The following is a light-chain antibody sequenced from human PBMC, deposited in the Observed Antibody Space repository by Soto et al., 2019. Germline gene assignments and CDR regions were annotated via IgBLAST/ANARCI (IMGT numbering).Light chain of an antibody. CDR2: EGS. J-gene: IGLJ2*01. V-gene: IGLV2-23*01. Sequence: QSVLTQPASVSGSPGQSITISCTGTSSDVGSYNLVSWYQQHPGKAPKLMIYEGSKRPSGVSNRFSGFKSGNTASLTISGLQAEDEADYYYCSYAGSSTLVFGGGTKLTVL. CDR3: CSYAGSSTLV. CDR1: SSDVGSYNL.